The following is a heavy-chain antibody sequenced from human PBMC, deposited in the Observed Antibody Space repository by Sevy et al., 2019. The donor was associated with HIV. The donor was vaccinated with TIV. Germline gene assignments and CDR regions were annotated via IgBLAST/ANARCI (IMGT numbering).Heavy chain of an antibody. CDR1: GFTFSSYA. J-gene: IGHJ4*02. CDR2: ISYDGSNK. CDR3: ARDRRRDGYNYFDY. V-gene: IGHV3-30-3*01. D-gene: IGHD5-12*01. Sequence: GGSLRLSCAASGFTFSSYAMHWVRQAPGKGLEWVAVISYDGSNKYYADSVKGRFTISRDNSKNTLYLQMNSLRAEDTAVYYCARDRRRDGYNYFDYWGQRTLVTVSS.